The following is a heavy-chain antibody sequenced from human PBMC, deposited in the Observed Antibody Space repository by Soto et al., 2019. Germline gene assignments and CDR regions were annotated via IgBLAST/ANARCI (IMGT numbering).Heavy chain of an antibody. CDR3: ARGRQVPAAIVNGMDV. CDR1: GASMSAYY. CDR2: INHSGST. J-gene: IGHJ6*02. D-gene: IGHD2-2*01. V-gene: IGHV4-34*01. Sequence: TSETLSLTCTACGASMSAYYWNWILQSPGKGLEWIGEINHSGSTNYNPSLKSRVTISVDTSKNQFSLKLSSVTAADTAVYYCARGRQVPAAIVNGMDVWGQGTKVTVSS.